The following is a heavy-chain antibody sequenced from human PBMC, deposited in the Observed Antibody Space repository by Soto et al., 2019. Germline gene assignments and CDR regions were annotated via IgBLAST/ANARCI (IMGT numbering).Heavy chain of an antibody. V-gene: IGHV3-15*07. D-gene: IGHD3-10*01. Sequence: PGGSLRLSCAASGFTFSNAWMNWIRQAPGKGLEWVGRVKSRADGAATDYAAPVKGRFTIWRDDSKNTLYLQMNSLRAEDTAVYYCAKDQSSGQYYYYYGMDVWGQGTTVTVSS. CDR2: VKSRADGAAT. J-gene: IGHJ6*02. CDR1: GFTFSNAW. CDR3: AKDQSSGQYYYYYGMDV.